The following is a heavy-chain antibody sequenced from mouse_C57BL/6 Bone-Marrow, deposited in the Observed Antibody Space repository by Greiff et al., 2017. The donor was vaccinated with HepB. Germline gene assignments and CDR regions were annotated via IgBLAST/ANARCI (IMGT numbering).Heavy chain of an antibody. J-gene: IGHJ3*01. CDR2: IDPSDSYT. D-gene: IGHD2-3*01. CDR3: ARSDGYYAWFAY. V-gene: IGHV1-50*01. CDR1: GYTFTSYW. Sequence: VQLQQPGAELVKPGASVKLSCKASGYTFTSYWMQWVKQRPGQGLEWIGEIDPSDSYTNYNEKFKGKATFTADTSSNTAYMKLSSLTTEDSAIYYCARSDGYYAWFAYWGQGTLVTVSA.